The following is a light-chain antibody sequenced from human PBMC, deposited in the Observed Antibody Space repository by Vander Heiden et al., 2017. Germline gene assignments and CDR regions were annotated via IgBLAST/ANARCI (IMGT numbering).Light chain of an antibody. CDR2: DAS. CDR3: QQYENLPPYT. Sequence: IHLTQSPSSLSASLGDRVTITCQASHDISNYLNWYQQKPGKAPKLLIYDASNLESGVPSRFNRSGYGTDFTFTISSLQLEDTAAYYFQQYENLPPYTFGQGTKLEIK. J-gene: IGKJ2*01. V-gene: IGKV1-33*01. CDR1: HDISNY.